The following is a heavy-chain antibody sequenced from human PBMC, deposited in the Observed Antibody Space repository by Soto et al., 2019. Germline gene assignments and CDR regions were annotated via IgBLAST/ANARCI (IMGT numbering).Heavy chain of an antibody. CDR3: ARQVTPAAAGPNWFDP. CDR2: IWYDGSNK. D-gene: IGHD6-13*01. Sequence: GGYLRLSCAASGFTFSSYGMHWVRQAPGKGLERVAAIWYDGSNKYYADSLKGRFTISRDNSKNTLYLQMNSLRAEDTAVYYCARQVTPAAAGPNWFDPWGQGTLVTVSS. J-gene: IGHJ5*02. CDR1: GFTFSSYG. V-gene: IGHV3-33*01.